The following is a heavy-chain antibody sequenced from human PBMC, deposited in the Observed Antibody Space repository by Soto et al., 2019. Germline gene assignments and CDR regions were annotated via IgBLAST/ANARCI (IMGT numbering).Heavy chain of an antibody. D-gene: IGHD2-8*01. CDR2: INPKSGGT. CDR1: GYSFTDYH. Sequence: QVQLVQSGAEVKKPGASVKVSCKASGYSFTDYHIHWVRQAPGQGLEWLGRINPKSGGTSTAQKFQGWVTMTTYTASSTASMELTRLTSADTAIYYCARGDSTDCSNGVCSFFYNHDMDVWGRGTTVTVSS. J-gene: IGHJ6*02. CDR3: ARGDSTDCSNGVCSFFYNHDMDV. V-gene: IGHV1-2*04.